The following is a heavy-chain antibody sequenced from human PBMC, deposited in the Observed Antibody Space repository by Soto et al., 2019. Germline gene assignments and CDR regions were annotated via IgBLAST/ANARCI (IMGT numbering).Heavy chain of an antibody. CDR3: ARIKGSGSRSAYYFES. D-gene: IGHD3-10*01. Sequence: PSETRSLTCPVFAAINNGGYYSSWVRQHPGKGLEWIGYIHYSGSTYYKSSLKSRISMSIDTSKDQFSLKLTSVTGAATAVYYCARIKGSGSRSAYYFESWGQGPLVSVSS. J-gene: IGHJ4*02. CDR1: AAINNGGYY. CDR2: IHYSGST. V-gene: IGHV4-31*03.